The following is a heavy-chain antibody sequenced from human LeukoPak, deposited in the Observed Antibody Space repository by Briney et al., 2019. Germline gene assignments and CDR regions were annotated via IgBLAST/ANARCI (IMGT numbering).Heavy chain of an antibody. D-gene: IGHD6-6*01. V-gene: IGHV1-69*05. J-gene: IGHJ5*02. Sequence: GASVKVSCKASVGTFSSYAISWVRQAPGQGLEWMGGIIPIFGTANYAQKFQGRVTITTDESTSTAYMELSSLRSEDTAVYYCASTTGDYSSSSYWFDPWGQGTLVTVSS. CDR1: VGTFSSYA. CDR2: IIPIFGTA. CDR3: ASTTGDYSSSSYWFDP.